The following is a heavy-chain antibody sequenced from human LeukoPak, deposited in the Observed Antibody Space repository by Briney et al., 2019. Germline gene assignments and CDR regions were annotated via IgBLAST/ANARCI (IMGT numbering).Heavy chain of an antibody. CDR3: AKDRETVTTLVFDY. CDR1: GFIFSTYA. V-gene: IGHV3-23*01. Sequence: PGGSLRLSCEASGFIFSTYAMSWVRQAPGKGLEWVSAISGSAGSTYYADSVKGRFTISRDNSKNTLYLQMSSLRAEDTAVYYCAKDRETVTTLVFDYWGQGTLVTVSS. CDR2: ISGSAGST. D-gene: IGHD4-23*01. J-gene: IGHJ4*02.